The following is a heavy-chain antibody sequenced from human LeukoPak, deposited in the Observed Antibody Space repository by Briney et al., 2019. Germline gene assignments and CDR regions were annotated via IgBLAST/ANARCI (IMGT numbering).Heavy chain of an antibody. D-gene: IGHD4-11*01. CDR1: GGSFSGYY. CDR3: ARKRLHGRREHDY. J-gene: IGHJ4*02. Sequence: SETLSLTCAVYGGSFSGYYWSWIRQPPGKGLEWIGEINHSGSTNYNPSLKSRVTISVDTSKNQFSLKLSSVTAADTAVYYCARKRLHGRREHDYWGQGTLVTVSS. CDR2: INHSGST. V-gene: IGHV4-34*01.